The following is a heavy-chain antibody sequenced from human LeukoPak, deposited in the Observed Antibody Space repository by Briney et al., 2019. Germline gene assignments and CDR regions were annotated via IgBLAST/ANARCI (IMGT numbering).Heavy chain of an antibody. Sequence: PGGSLRLSCAASGFTFSSYAMSWVRQAPGKGLEWVSLISGSGDSTHYADAVKGQFTICRDNSKNNLYLQMNNLKVEDTAVYYCAKILQGYIYGGFDYWGQGTLVTVSS. J-gene: IGHJ4*02. CDR2: ISGSGDST. D-gene: IGHD5-18*01. V-gene: IGHV3-23*01. CDR3: AKILQGYIYGGFDY. CDR1: GFTFSSYA.